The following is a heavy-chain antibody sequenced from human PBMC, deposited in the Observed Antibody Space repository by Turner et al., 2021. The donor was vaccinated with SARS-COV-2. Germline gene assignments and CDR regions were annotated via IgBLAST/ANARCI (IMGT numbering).Heavy chain of an antibody. CDR1: GGTFISYA. Sequence: QVQLLQSGADVKKPGSSVKVSCKASGGTFISYAITWVRQAPGQGLEGMGGIIPIFGTANYAQKFQGRVTITADDSTSTAYMELSSLRSEDTAVYYCARISAYDSSGYYFDYWGQGTLVTVSS. CDR2: IIPIFGTA. CDR3: ARISAYDSSGYYFDY. J-gene: IGHJ4*02. V-gene: IGHV1-69*01. D-gene: IGHD3-22*01.